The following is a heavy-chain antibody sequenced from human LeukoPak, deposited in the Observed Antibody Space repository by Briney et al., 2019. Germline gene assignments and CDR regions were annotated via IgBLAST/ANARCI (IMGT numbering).Heavy chain of an antibody. CDR1: GGSISSYY. D-gene: IGHD5-18*01. V-gene: IGHV4-59*01. J-gene: IGHJ3*01. CDR3: ARGGYTYGFDAFDF. Sequence: TSETLSLTCTVSGGSISSYYWSWIRQSPGKGLECIGYIHYTGSTNYNPSLKSRVTISVDTSKNQISLKLSSVTAADTAVYYCARGGYTYGFDAFDFWGQGTMVTVSS. CDR2: IHYTGST.